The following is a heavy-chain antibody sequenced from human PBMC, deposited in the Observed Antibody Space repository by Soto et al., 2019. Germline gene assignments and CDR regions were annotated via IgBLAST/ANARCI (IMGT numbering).Heavy chain of an antibody. J-gene: IGHJ3*02. D-gene: IGHD6-6*01. CDR2: IIPIFGTA. CDR1: GGTFSSYA. Sequence: SVKVSCKASGGTFSSYAISWVRQAPGQGLEWMGGIIPIFGTANYAQKFQGRVTITADESTSTAYMELSSLRSEDTAVYYCARDIAARPHAFDIWGQGTMVTVS. CDR3: ARDIAARPHAFDI. V-gene: IGHV1-69*13.